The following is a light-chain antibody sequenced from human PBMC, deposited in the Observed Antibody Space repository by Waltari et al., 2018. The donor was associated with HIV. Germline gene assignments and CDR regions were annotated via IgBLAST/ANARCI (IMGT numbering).Light chain of an antibody. V-gene: IGKV1-27*01. Sequence: DIQMTQSPSSLSASVGDRVTITCRASQGISSYLAWYRQKPGKVPELLIYGASTLKSGVPSRFSGSGSGTDFTLTISSLQPEDVATYFCQKYNSAPRTFGKGTKVEIK. CDR2: GAS. J-gene: IGKJ1*01. CDR1: QGISSY. CDR3: QKYNSAPRT.